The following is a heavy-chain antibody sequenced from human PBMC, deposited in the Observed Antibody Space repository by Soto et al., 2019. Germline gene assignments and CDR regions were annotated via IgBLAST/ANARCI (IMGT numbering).Heavy chain of an antibody. D-gene: IGHD6-13*01. CDR3: ARGGDSSSWYGGLNWFDP. V-gene: IGHV1-69*13. Sequence: ASVKVSFKASGGTFSSYAISWLRQAPGQRLEWMGGIIPIFGTANYAQKFQGRVTITADESTSTAYMELSSRSSEDKAVYYCARGGDSSSWYGGLNWFDPWGQGTLVTVSS. CDR2: IIPIFGTA. J-gene: IGHJ5*02. CDR1: GGTFSSYA.